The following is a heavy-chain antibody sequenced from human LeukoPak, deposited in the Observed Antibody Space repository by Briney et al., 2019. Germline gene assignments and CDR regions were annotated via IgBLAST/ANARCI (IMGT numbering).Heavy chain of an antibody. CDR2: ISYIGST. Sequence: PSETLSLTCAVSTDSFSSHYWSWVRQPPGKGLEWIGYISYIGSTNYNPSLKSRVTISIDAYKNQFSLRLRSVTAADTAVYYCARDLITVTKGFDIWGQGTMVSVSS. J-gene: IGHJ3*02. CDR3: ARDLITVTKGFDI. D-gene: IGHD4-17*01. CDR1: TDSFSSHY. V-gene: IGHV4-59*11.